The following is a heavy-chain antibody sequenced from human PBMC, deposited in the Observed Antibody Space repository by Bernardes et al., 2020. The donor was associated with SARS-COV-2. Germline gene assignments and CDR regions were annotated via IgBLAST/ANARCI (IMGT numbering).Heavy chain of an antibody. D-gene: IGHD3-3*01. Sequence: GGSLRLSCAASGFSFKNFAMAWVRQAPGKGLEWLSSISDASDNIYYGDSVTDRFTISRDNSKNTLYLQMNNLRAKDTAIYYCAKDLFPSGPDAFDVWGQGTHVTVSA. CDR2: ISDASDNI. J-gene: IGHJ3*01. V-gene: IGHV3-23*01. CDR1: GFSFKNFA. CDR3: AKDLFPSGPDAFDV.